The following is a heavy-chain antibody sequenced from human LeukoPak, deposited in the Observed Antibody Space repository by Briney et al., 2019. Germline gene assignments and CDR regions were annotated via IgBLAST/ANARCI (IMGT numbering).Heavy chain of an antibody. CDR3: AKIRHYYDRPPGDY. CDR1: GFTFSSYA. V-gene: IGHV3-23*01. J-gene: IGHJ4*02. D-gene: IGHD3-22*01. CDR2: ISGSGGST. Sequence: GGSLRLSCAASGFTFSSYAMSWVRQAPGKGLEWVSAISGSGGSTYYADSVKGRFTISRDNSKNTLYLQMNSLRAEDTAVYYCAKIRHYYDRPPGDYWGQGTLVTVSS.